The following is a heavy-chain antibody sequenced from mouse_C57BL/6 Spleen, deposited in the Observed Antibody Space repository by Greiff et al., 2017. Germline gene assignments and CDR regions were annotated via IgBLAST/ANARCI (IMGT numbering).Heavy chain of an antibody. V-gene: IGHV1-76*01. CDR1: GYTFTDYY. D-gene: IGHD2-4*01. CDR3: ASRLYDYESYFDY. J-gene: IGHJ2*01. Sequence: QVQLQQSGAELVRPGASVKLSCKASGYTFTDYYINWVKQRPGQGLEWIARIYPGSGNTYYNEKFKGKATLTAEKSSSTAYMQLSSLTSEDSAVYFCASRLYDYESYFDYWGQGTTLTVSS. CDR2: IYPGSGNT.